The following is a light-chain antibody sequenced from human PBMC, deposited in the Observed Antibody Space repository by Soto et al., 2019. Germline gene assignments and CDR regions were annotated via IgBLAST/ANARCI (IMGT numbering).Light chain of an antibody. V-gene: IGKV1-9*01. CDR1: QCIINY. CDR2: GAS. J-gene: IGKJ3*01. CDR3: QHLFMYPPT. Sequence: IQLTQSPSSLSASVGDRDTITCRASQCIINYFACYQQKPGKAPKLLIYGASTLQSGVPSRFGGSGSGTDFTLTVSSLQPEDFATYYCQHLFMYPPTFGRGTKVDIK.